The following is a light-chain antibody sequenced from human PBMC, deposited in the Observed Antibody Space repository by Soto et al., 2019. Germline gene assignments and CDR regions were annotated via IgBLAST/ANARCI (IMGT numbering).Light chain of an antibody. CDR1: TGAVTSGHY. CDR2: DTT. Sequence: QAVVTQEPSLTVSPGGTVTLTCGSSTGAVTSGHYPYWFQQKPAQAPRTLIYDTTNKHSWTPARFSGSLLGGKAALTLSGAQPEDEADYYCLLSYSGARVFGGGTKVTAL. CDR3: LLSYSGARV. V-gene: IGLV7-46*01. J-gene: IGLJ2*01.